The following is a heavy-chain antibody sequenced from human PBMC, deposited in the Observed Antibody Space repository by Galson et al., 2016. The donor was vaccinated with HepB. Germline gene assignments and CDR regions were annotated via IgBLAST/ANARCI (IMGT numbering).Heavy chain of an antibody. V-gene: IGHV3-23*01. Sequence: SLRLSCAASGFTFSSYAMSWVRQAPGKGLEWVSAISGSGGNSYYADSVKGRFTISRDNSKNTLYVQMHSLSAEDTAVYYCAKDYYDSSGYRSYWYFDLWGRGTLVTVSS. CDR1: GFTFSSYA. CDR2: ISGSGGNS. J-gene: IGHJ2*01. D-gene: IGHD3-22*01. CDR3: AKDYYDSSGYRSYWYFDL.